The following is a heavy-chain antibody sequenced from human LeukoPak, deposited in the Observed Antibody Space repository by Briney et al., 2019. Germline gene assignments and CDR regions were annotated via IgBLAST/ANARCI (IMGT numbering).Heavy chain of an antibody. CDR3: ARPYCSGGSCRRRYLDL. D-gene: IGHD2-15*01. Sequence: SETLSLTCAVYGGSFSGYYWSWIRQPPGKGLEWIGEINHSGSTNHNPSLKSRVTISVDTSKNQLSLKLSSVTAADTAVYYCARPYCSGGSCRRRYLDLWGRGTLVTVSS. CDR1: GGSFSGYY. CDR2: INHSGST. V-gene: IGHV4-34*01. J-gene: IGHJ2*01.